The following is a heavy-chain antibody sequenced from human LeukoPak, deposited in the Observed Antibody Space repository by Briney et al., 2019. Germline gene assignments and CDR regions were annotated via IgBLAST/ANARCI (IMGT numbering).Heavy chain of an antibody. Sequence: SETLSLTCAVYGGSFSGYYWSWIRQPPGKGLEWIGEINHSGSTNYNPSLKSRVTISVDTSKDQFSLKLSSVTAADTAVYYCARGSSSSSSAGYFDYWGQGTLVTVSS. J-gene: IGHJ4*02. CDR2: INHSGST. CDR3: ARGSSSSSSAGYFDY. D-gene: IGHD6-6*01. V-gene: IGHV4-34*01. CDR1: GGSFSGYY.